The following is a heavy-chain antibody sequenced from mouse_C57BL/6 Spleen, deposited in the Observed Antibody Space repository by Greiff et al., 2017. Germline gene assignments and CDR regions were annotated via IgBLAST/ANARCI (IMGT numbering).Heavy chain of an antibody. D-gene: IGHD4-1*01. CDR2: ISYDGSN. CDR3: ARGSWDHFDY. Sequence: EVKLQESGPGLVKPSQSLSLTCSVTGYSINSGYYWNWIRQFPGNKLEWMGYISYDGSNNYNPYLKNRISITRDTSKNQFFLKLNSVTTEDTATYYCARGSWDHFDYWGQGTTLTVSS. CDR1: GYSINSGYY. V-gene: IGHV3-6*01. J-gene: IGHJ2*01.